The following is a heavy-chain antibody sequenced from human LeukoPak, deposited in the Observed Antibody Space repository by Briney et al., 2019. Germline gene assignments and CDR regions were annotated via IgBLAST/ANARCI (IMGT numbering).Heavy chain of an antibody. CDR2: INWNGGST. CDR3: ARDGSGSGDY. CDR1: GFTVSTNY. Sequence: GGSLRLSCAASGFTVSTNYMTWVRQAPGKGLEWVSGINWNGGSTGYADSVKGRFTISRDNAKNSLYLQMNSLRAEDTALYYCARDGSGSGDYWGQGTLVTVSS. D-gene: IGHD3-10*01. V-gene: IGHV3-20*04. J-gene: IGHJ4*02.